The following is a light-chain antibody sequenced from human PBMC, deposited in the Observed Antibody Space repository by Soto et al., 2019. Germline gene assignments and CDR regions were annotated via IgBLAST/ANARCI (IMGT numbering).Light chain of an antibody. J-gene: IGLJ2*01. CDR2: DVS. CDR1: SSDVGGYEH. Sequence: QSALTQPPSASGSPGQSVTLSCTGSSSDVGGYEHVSWYQQHPGRVPKPLIYDVSKRLSGVPDRFSGSKSGNTASLTVSGLQAEDEADYYSSSYAGSDNMLLGGGTKVT. CDR3: SSYAGSDNML. V-gene: IGLV2-8*01.